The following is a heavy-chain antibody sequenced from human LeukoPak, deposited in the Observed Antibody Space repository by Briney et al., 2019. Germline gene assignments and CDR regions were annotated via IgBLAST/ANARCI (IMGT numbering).Heavy chain of an antibody. V-gene: IGHV1-69*05. Sequence: GASVKVSCKASGGTFSSYAISWVRQAPGQGLEWMGGIIPIFGTANYAQKFQGRVTITTDESTSTAYMELSSLRSEDTAVYYCARDPTVTTEDASDIWGQGTMVTVSS. D-gene: IGHD4-17*01. J-gene: IGHJ3*02. CDR3: ARDPTVTTEDASDI. CDR2: IIPIFGTA. CDR1: GGTFSSYA.